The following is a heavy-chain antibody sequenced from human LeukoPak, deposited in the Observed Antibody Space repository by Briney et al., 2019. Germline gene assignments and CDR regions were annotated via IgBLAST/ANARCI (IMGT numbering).Heavy chain of an antibody. J-gene: IGHJ4*02. V-gene: IGHV3-30*04. CDR3: ARGFDVDIVATIGYFDY. CDR1: GFTFSSYA. Sequence: GGSLRLSCAASGFTFSSYARNWVRQAPGKGLEWVAVISYDGSNKYYADSVKGRFTISRDNSKNTLYLQMNSLRAEDTAVYYCARGFDVDIVATIGYFDYWGQGTLVTVSS. CDR2: ISYDGSNK. D-gene: IGHD5-12*01.